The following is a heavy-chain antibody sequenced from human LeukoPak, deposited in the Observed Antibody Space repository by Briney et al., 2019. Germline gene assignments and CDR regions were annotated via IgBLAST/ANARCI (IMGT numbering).Heavy chain of an antibody. J-gene: IGHJ4*02. Sequence: PSETLSLTCTVSGGSISSSYWSWLRQPPGKGLEWIGYIYTSGSTNYNPSLKSRVTISVDTSKNQFSLKLSSVTAADTAVYYCARSSGSYSPFDYWGQGTLVTVSS. CDR3: ARSSGSYSPFDY. CDR1: GGSISSSY. V-gene: IGHV4-4*09. D-gene: IGHD1-26*01. CDR2: IYTSGST.